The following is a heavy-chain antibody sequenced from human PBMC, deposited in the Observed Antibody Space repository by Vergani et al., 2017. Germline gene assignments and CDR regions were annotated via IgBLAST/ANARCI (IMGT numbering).Heavy chain of an antibody. Sequence: QVQLVQSGAEVKKPGSSVKVSCKASGGTFSSYTISWVRQAPGQGLEWMGRIIPILGIANYAQKFQGRVTITADKSTSTAYMELSSLKSEDTAVYYCARGDCSSTSCYTGDYWGQGTLVTVSS. J-gene: IGHJ4*02. CDR3: ARGDCSSTSCYTGDY. CDR1: GGTFSSYT. V-gene: IGHV1-69*02. D-gene: IGHD2-2*02. CDR2: IIPILGIA.